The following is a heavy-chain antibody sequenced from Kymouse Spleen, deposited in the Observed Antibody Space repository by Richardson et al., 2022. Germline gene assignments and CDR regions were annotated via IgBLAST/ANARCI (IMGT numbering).Heavy chain of an antibody. Sequence: EVQLVESGGGLVQPGRSLRLSCAASGFTFDDYAMHWVRQAPGKGLEWVSGISWNSGSIGYADSVKGRFTISRDNAKNSLYLQMNSLRAEDTALYYCAKDRDGSGSYSHYYGMDVWGQGTTVTVSS. D-gene: IGHD3-10*01. J-gene: IGHJ6*02. CDR1: GFTFDDYA. V-gene: IGHV3-9*01. CDR2: ISWNSGSI. CDR3: AKDRDGSGSYSHYYGMDV.